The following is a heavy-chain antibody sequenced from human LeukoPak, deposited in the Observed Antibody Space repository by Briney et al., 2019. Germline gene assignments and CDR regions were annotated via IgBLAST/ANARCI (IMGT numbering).Heavy chain of an antibody. CDR2: ISYDGSNK. Sequence: GGSLRLSCAASGFTFSSYGMHWVRQAPGKGLEWVAVISYDGSNKYYADSVKGRFTISRDNSKNTLYLQMNSLRAEDTAVYYCARVDYWGQGTLVTVSS. V-gene: IGHV3-30*03. CDR1: GFTFSSYG. CDR3: ARVDY. J-gene: IGHJ4*02.